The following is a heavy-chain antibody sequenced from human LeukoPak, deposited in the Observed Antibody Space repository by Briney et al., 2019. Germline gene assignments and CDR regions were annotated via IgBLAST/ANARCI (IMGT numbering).Heavy chain of an antibody. CDR1: GGSISSGAYY. D-gene: IGHD2-2*01. CDR2: IYYSGST. V-gene: IGHV4-39*01. J-gene: IGHJ4*02. CDR3: ASPLGYCGSTNCYGDY. Sequence: SETLSLTCVVSGGSISSGAYYWGWIRQPPGKGLEWIGSIYYSGSTYYNPSLKSRVTISVDTSKNQFSLKLNSVTAADTAVYYCASPLGYCGSTNCYGDYWGQGTLVTVSS.